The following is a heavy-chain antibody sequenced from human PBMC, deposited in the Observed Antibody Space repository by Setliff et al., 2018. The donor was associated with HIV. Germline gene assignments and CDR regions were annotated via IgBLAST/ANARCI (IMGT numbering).Heavy chain of an antibody. CDR3: AFSRRGFDY. Sequence: PGGSLRLSCAASGFTFTGYWMHWVRQAPGKGLLWVSRINTDGSSTTYADSVKGRFTISRDNAKNMVYLQMNSLRVEDTAVYYCAFSRRGFDYWGQGTLVTVSS. V-gene: IGHV3-74*01. CDR1: GFTFTGYW. J-gene: IGHJ4*02. D-gene: IGHD5-12*01. CDR2: INTDGSST.